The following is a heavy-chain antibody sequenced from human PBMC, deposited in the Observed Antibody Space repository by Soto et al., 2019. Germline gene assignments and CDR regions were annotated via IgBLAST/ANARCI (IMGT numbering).Heavy chain of an antibody. J-gene: IGHJ5*02. V-gene: IGHV4-34*01. CDR3: ARVRGYCSGGSCYGRKTNWFDP. D-gene: IGHD2-15*01. CDR2: INHSGST. Sequence: PSETLSLTCAVYGGSFSGYYWSWIRQPPGKGLEWIGEINHSGSTNYNPSLKSRVTISVDTSKNQFSLKLSSVTAADTAVYYCARVRGYCSGGSCYGRKTNWFDPWGQGTLVTVSS. CDR1: GGSFSGYY.